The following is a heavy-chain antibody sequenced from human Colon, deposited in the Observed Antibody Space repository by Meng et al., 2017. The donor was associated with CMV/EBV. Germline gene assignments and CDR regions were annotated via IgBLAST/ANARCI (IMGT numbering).Heavy chain of an antibody. CDR2: ISSSGKDE. CDR3: MRDLLPIRLIPAAQDY. J-gene: IGHJ4*02. Sequence: GESLKISCEGSGFPFNSHSMNWVRQAPGKGLEWISYISSSGKDEYYADSVKGRFTISRDNAKNSVSLQMNALKVEDTAVYYCMRDLLPIRLIPAAQDYWGQGTPVTVSS. CDR1: GFPFNSHS. D-gene: IGHD2-2*01. V-gene: IGHV3-21*05.